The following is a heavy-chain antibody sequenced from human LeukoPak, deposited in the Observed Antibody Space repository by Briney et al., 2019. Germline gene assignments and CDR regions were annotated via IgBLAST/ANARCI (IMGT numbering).Heavy chain of an antibody. J-gene: IGHJ4*02. Sequence: ASVKVSCKTSGYTFTDFGMSWVRQAPGQGLEWMGWISAYNGDTNYARNLQGRVTVTTDTSTNTAYMELRSLRSDDTAVYYCARGRPSDYWGQGTLVTVS. CDR3: ARGRPSDY. CDR1: GYTFTDFG. V-gene: IGHV1-18*01. D-gene: IGHD3-10*01. CDR2: ISAYNGDT.